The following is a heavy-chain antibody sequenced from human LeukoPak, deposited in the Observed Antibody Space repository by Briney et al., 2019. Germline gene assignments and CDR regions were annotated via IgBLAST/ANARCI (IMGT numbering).Heavy chain of an antibody. J-gene: IGHJ4*02. CDR1: GGTFSSYA. V-gene: IGHV1-69*05. D-gene: IGHD2-15*01. CDR3: ARDPLDCSGGSCSDY. CDR2: IIPIFGTA. Sequence: ASVKVSCKASGGTFSSYAISWVRQAPGQGLEWMGRIIPIFGTAIYAQKFQGRVTITTDESTSTAYMELSSLRSEDTAVYYCARDPLDCSGGSCSDYWGQGTLVTVSS.